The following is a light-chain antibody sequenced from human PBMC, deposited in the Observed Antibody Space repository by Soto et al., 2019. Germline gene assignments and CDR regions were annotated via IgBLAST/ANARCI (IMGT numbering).Light chain of an antibody. CDR3: QHYGDSSWT. CDR1: QSVSSTL. CDR2: GVS. Sequence: EIVLTQSPVALSLSPGERATLSCRASQSVSSTLLTWYQQKPGQAPRLLIYGVSSRATGIPDRFSGSGSGTDFTLTISRLEPGDFAVYFCQHYGDSSWTFGQGTRVEIK. J-gene: IGKJ1*01. V-gene: IGKV3-20*01.